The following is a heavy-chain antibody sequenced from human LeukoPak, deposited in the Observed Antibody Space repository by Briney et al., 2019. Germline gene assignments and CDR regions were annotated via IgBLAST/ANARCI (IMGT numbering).Heavy chain of an antibody. CDR2: ISSSGTTI. V-gene: IGHV3-48*03. CDR1: GFTFSSYE. J-gene: IGHJ6*02. Sequence: GGSLRLSCAASGFTFSSYEMNWVRQAPGKGLEWVSYISSSGTTIYYADSVKGRFTISRDNAKNSLYLQMNSLRAEDTAVYYCARDFPYFYGSDYYYVLDVWGQGTTVTVSS. CDR3: ARDFPYFYGSDYYYVLDV. D-gene: IGHD3-10*01.